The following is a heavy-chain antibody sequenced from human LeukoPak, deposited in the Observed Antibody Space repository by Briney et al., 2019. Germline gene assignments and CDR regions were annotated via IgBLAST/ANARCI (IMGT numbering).Heavy chain of an antibody. D-gene: IGHD2-15*01. CDR1: GFTFSSYA. Sequence: GGSLRLSCAASGFTFSSYAMSWVRQAPGKGLEWVSAISGSGGSTYYADSVKGRFTISRDNSKNTLYLQMNSLRAEDTAVYYCAKLSVVVAATRLPFDYWGQGTLVTVSS. V-gene: IGHV3-23*01. CDR3: AKLSVVVAATRLPFDY. J-gene: IGHJ4*02. CDR2: ISGSGGST.